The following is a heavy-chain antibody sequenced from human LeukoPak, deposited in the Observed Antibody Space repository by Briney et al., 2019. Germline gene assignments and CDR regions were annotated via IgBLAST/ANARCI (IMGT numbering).Heavy chain of an antibody. J-gene: IGHJ3*01. Sequence: ASVKVSCKASGYTFTNTGICWVRQAPGQGLEWMGRVSAYNGNTNYAQKFQGRVTMTTDTSTSTAYMELRSLRSDDTAVYFCARDAPQWRNAFDFWGQGTMVTVSS. D-gene: IGHD6-19*01. V-gene: IGHV1-18*01. CDR2: VSAYNGNT. CDR3: ARDAPQWRNAFDF. CDR1: GYTFTNTG.